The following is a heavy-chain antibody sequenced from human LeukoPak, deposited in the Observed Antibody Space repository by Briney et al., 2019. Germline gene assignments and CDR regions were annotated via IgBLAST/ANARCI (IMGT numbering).Heavy chain of an antibody. J-gene: IGHJ4*02. D-gene: IGHD5-18*01. Sequence: ASVKVSCKASGYTFTSSGINWVRQASGQGLEGMGWISAYNGNTNYAQKFQGRVTMTTDTSTSTAYMELRSLRPDDTAVYYCAFCGYTYGSFDYWGQGTVVIVSS. CDR3: AFCGYTYGSFDY. V-gene: IGHV1-18*01. CDR1: GYTFTSSG. CDR2: ISAYNGNT.